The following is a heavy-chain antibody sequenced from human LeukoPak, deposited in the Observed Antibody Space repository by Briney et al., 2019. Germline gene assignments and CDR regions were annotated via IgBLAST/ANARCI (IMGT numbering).Heavy chain of an antibody. CDR2: VSRFGGTA. J-gene: IGHJ5*02. Sequence: GGSLRLSCAASGFTFDSYAMSWVRQAPGKGLERVSAVSRFGGTAYYADSAKGRFTISRDNSNNTVYLQMNSLGVGDTALYYCVKHVGSRWSNNRFDPWGQGTLVTVS. CDR3: VKHVGSRWSNNRFDP. V-gene: IGHV3-23*01. CDR1: GFTFDSYA. D-gene: IGHD6-13*01.